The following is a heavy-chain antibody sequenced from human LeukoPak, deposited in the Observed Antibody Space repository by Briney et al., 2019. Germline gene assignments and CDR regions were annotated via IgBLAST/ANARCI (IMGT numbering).Heavy chain of an antibody. Sequence: GSLRLSCGASGFTLSSYSLNLVRQAPGKGLEGVSSISSSSSYIYYADSVKGRFTISRDNAKNSLYLQMNSLRAEDTAVYYCARGYYGDYNHWFDPWGQGTLVTVSS. CDR2: ISSSSSYI. CDR3: ARGYYGDYNHWFDP. D-gene: IGHD4-17*01. V-gene: IGHV3-21*01. J-gene: IGHJ5*02. CDR1: GFTLSSYS.